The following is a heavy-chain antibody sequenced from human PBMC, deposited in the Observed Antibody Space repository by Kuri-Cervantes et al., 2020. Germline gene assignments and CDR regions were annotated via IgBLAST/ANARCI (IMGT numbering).Heavy chain of an antibody. D-gene: IGHD5/OR15-5a*01. J-gene: IGHJ5*02. Sequence: ASVKVSCKISGYTFTDFPIHWVRQVPGKGLEWMGGFDPEDGERTYADTFQGRITVTEDTSAATSYMELRSLRSDDTAFYYCVSKRAPARTSPLSQYWFDPWGQGTLVTVSS. CDR3: VSKRAPARTSPLSQYWFDP. V-gene: IGHV1-24*01. CDR2: FDPEDGER. CDR1: GYTFTDFP.